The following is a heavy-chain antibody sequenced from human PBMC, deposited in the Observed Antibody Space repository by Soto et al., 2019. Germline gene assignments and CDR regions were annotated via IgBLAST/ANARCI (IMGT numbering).Heavy chain of an antibody. J-gene: IGHJ4*02. V-gene: IGHV4-30-4*01. D-gene: IGHD5-18*01. CDR1: GGSISSGDYY. CDR2: IYYSGST. Sequence: QVQLQESGPGLVKPSQTLSLTCTVSGGSISSGDYYWSWIRQPPGKGLEWIGYIYYSGSTYYNPSLKSRVTRSVDTSKSQFSLKLSSVTAADTAVYYCARDGSDTAMVGDRYYFDYWGQGTLVTVSS. CDR3: ARDGSDTAMVGDRYYFDY.